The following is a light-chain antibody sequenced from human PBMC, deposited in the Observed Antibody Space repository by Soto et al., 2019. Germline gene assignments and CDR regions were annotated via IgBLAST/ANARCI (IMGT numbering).Light chain of an antibody. CDR3: SSYTSSSTPYV. V-gene: IGLV2-14*01. CDR1: SSDVGGYHY. J-gene: IGLJ1*01. Sequence: QSALPQPASVSGSPGQSITISCTGTSSDVGGYHYVSGYQQHPGKAPKLMIYDVSNRPSGVSNRFSGSKSGNTASLTISGLQAEDEADYYCSSYTSSSTPYVFGTGTKVTVL. CDR2: DVS.